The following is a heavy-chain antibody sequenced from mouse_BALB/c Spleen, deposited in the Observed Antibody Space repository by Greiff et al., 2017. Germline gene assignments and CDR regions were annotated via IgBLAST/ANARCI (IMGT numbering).Heavy chain of an antibody. CDR1: GFNIKDTY. CDR3: AREDWDHSMDY. Sequence: EVKLVESGAELVKPGASVKLSCTASGFNIKDTYMHWVKQRPEQGLEWIGRIDPANGNTKYDPKFQGKATITADTSSNTAYLQLSSLTSEDTAVYYCAREDWDHSMDYWGQGTSVTVSS. CDR2: IDPANGNT. V-gene: IGHV14-3*02. J-gene: IGHJ4*01. D-gene: IGHD4-1*01.